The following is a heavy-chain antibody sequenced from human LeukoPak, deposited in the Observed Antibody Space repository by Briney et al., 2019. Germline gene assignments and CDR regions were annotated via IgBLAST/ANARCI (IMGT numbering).Heavy chain of an antibody. V-gene: IGHV4-38-2*02. D-gene: IGHD2-2*01. J-gene: IGHJ6*02. CDR2: IYYSGST. Sequence: SETLSLTCTVSGYSISSGYDWGWIRQPPGKGLEWIGSIYYSGSTYYNPSLKSRVTISVDTSKNQFSLKLNSVTAADTAVYYCARDAGYQLSRRDYYAMDVWGQGTTVTVSS. CDR1: GYSISSGYD. CDR3: ARDAGYQLSRRDYYAMDV.